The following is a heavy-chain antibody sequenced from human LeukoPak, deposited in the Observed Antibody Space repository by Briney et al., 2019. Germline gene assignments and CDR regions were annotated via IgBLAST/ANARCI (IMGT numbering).Heavy chain of an antibody. CDR2: IYYSGST. CDR1: GGSISGYY. V-gene: IGHV4-59*12. J-gene: IGHJ6*02. D-gene: IGHD4-17*01. Sequence: PSETLSLTCTVSGGSISGYYWSWIRQPPGKGLEWIGYIYYSGSTTYNPSLKSRVTISVDTSKNQFSLKLSSVTAADTAVYYCARGGRGYGDYYYYYYGMDVWGQGTTVTVSS. CDR3: ARGGRGYGDYYYYYYGMDV.